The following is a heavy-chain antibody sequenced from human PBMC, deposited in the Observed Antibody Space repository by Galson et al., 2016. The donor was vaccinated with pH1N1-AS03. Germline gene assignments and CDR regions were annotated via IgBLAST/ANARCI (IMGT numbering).Heavy chain of an antibody. CDR2: ISPILHKP. CDR3: ARGDGWFDP. CDR1: GGTFSRYT. V-gene: IGHV1-69*02. Sequence: SVKVSCKASGGTFSRYTISWVRQAPGQGLEWMGRISPILHKPHYAQKFQGRVTITADRSTTTAYLELSSLTSHDTAVYFCARGDGWFDPWGQGTLVTASS. J-gene: IGHJ5*02.